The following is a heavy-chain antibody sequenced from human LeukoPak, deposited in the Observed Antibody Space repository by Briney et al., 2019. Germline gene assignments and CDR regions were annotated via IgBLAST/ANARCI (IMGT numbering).Heavy chain of an antibody. CDR1: GGSINNYY. D-gene: IGHD6-19*01. CDR2: IYYSGIT. J-gene: IGHJ4*02. CDR3: ARGAGWYNY. V-gene: IGHV4-59*08. Sequence: KASETLSLTFTVSGGSINNYYWSWLRQPPGKGLEWIGYIYYSGITNYNPSLKSRVTISLDTSKNQFSLKLTSVTAADTAVYYCARGAGWYNYWGQGTLVTVSS.